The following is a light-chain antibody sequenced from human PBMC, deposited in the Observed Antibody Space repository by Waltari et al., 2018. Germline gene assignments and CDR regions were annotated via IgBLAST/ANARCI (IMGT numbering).Light chain of an antibody. CDR2: DAS. Sequence: DIQMTQSPSSLSASVGDRVTITCQSSRDINNNLNWYQQKPGKAPKPLIYDASTLETGAPSRFSGSGSGTDFVFTISRLQPEDIATYYCQHYDGVPPWTFGQGTRVDFK. CDR1: RDINNN. J-gene: IGKJ1*01. CDR3: QHYDGVPPWT. V-gene: IGKV1-33*01.